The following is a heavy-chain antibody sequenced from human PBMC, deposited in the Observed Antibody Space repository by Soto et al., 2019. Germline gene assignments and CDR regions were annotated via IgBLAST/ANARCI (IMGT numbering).Heavy chain of an antibody. J-gene: IGHJ4*02. CDR3: AKGSRSTRPYYFDY. CDR1: GFMFSDYA. D-gene: IGHD2-2*01. V-gene: IGHV3-23*01. CDR2: ITGSGAST. Sequence: GGSLRLSCAASGFMFSDYAMSWVRQAPGKGLEWFSAITGSGASTYHADSVKGRFTISRDNSKNTLYLQMNSLRAEDTAVYYCAKGSRSTRPYYFDYWGQGTLVTVSS.